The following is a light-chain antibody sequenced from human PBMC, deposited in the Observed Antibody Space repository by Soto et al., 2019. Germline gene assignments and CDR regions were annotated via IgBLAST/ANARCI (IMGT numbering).Light chain of an antibody. Sequence: EIVLTQSPATLSLSPGERATLSCRASQSVSSYLAWYQQKPGQAPRLLIYDASNRATGIPARFSGSGSGTDFTITINSLEPEDFAVYYCQQRSNWPLLFTFGPGTKVDIK. CDR3: QQRSNWPLLFT. CDR2: DAS. CDR1: QSVSSY. V-gene: IGKV3-11*01. J-gene: IGKJ3*01.